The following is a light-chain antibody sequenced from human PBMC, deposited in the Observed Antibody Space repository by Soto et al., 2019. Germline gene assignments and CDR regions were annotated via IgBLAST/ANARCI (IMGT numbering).Light chain of an antibody. CDR1: SSNIGSNT. CDR3: AAWDDSLNGHV. J-gene: IGLJ1*01. CDR2: SNN. V-gene: IGLV1-44*01. Sequence: QSVLTQPPSASGTPGQRVTISRSGSSSNIGSNTVNWYQQLPGTAPKLFIYSNNQRPSGVPDRFSGSKSGTSASLAISGLQSEDEADYYCAAWDDSLNGHVFGTGTKVTVL.